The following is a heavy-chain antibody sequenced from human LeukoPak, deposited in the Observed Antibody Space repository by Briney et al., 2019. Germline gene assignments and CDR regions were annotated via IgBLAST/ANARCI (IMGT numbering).Heavy chain of an antibody. J-gene: IGHJ3*02. V-gene: IGHV3-74*01. Sequence: GRSLRLSCAASGFTFSSYWMHWVRQAPGKGLVWVSLIKSDGSSTTYADSVKGRFTISRDNSKNTLYLQMSSLRAEDTAVYYCVKESGFMVAPNSAFDIWGQGTMVTVSS. D-gene: IGHD4/OR15-4a*01. CDR3: VKESGFMVAPNSAFDI. CDR2: IKSDGSST. CDR1: GFTFSSYW.